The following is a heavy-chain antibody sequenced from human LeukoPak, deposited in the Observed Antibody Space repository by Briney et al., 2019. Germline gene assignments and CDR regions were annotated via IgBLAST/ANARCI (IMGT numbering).Heavy chain of an antibody. D-gene: IGHD3-10*01. CDR2: INHSGST. J-gene: IGHJ5*02. Sequence: PSETLSLTCAVYGGSFSGYYWSWIRQPPGEGLEWIGEINHSGSTNYNPSLKSRVTISVDTSKNQFSLKLSSVTAADTAVYYCARHTRSGSYYFHWFDPWGQGTLVTVSS. CDR1: GGSFSGYY. CDR3: ARHTRSGSYYFHWFDP. V-gene: IGHV4-34*01.